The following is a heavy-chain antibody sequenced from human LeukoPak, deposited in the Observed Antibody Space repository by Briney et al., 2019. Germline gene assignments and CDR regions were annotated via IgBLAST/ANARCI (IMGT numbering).Heavy chain of an antibody. V-gene: IGHV3-21*01. D-gene: IGHD5-12*01. Sequence: GGSLRLSCAASGFTFSSYSMNWVRQAPGKGLEWVSSISSSSSYIYYADSVKGRFTISRDNAKNSLYLQMNSLRAEDTAVYYCARDGGYDFGYYFDHWGQGTLVTVSS. J-gene: IGHJ4*02. CDR3: ARDGGYDFGYYFDH. CDR2: ISSSSSYI. CDR1: GFTFSSYS.